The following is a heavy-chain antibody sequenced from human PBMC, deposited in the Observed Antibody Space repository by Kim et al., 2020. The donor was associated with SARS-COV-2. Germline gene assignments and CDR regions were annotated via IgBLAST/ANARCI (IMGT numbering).Heavy chain of an antibody. CDR3: ARDQDWYFDL. V-gene: IGHV1-2*02. Sequence: GTNYAQKFQGGVTMTRDTSISTAYMELSRLRSDDTAVYYCARDQDWYFDLWGRGTLVTVSS. J-gene: IGHJ2*01. CDR2: GT.